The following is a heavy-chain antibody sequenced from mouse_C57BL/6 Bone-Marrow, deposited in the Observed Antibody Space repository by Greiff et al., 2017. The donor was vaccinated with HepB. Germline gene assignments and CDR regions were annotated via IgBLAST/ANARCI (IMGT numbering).Heavy chain of an antibody. Sequence: EVQLQQSGTVLARPGASVKMSCKTSGYTFTSYWMHWVKQRPGQGLEWIGAIYPGNSDTSYNQKFKGKAKLTAVTSASTAYMELSSLTNEDSAVYYCTSIITTVVATDFDVWGTGTTVTVSS. CDR2: IYPGNSDT. V-gene: IGHV1-5*01. CDR1: GYTFTSYW. J-gene: IGHJ1*03. CDR3: TSIITTVVATDFDV. D-gene: IGHD1-1*01.